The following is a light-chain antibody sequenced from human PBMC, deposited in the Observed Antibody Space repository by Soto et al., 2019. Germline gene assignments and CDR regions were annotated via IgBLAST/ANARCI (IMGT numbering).Light chain of an antibody. V-gene: IGKV3-15*01. CDR1: ESLSTY. CDR3: QSYNDWPFT. Sequence: EIVMTQSPATLSVSPGERVTLSCRASESLSTYLAWYQQKPGQAPRLLIYGASTKATGIPARFSGSGSATDFTLTISSLQSEDGAVYYCQSYNDWPFTFGQGTKLEI. CDR2: GAS. J-gene: IGKJ2*01.